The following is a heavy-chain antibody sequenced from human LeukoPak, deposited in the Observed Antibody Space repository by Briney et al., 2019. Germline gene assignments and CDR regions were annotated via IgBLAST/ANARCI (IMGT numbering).Heavy chain of an antibody. CDR1: GFTFSSYV. D-gene: IGHD6-13*01. Sequence: PGGSLRLSCAASGFTFSSYVMNWVRQAPGKGLEWVSAIDSSGSYTWYDDSVKGRFTISRDNSKNTLYLQMNGLRAEDTAVYYCAKGSAGGRPYYFDYWGQGTLVPVSS. V-gene: IGHV3-23*05. CDR3: AKGSAGGRPYYFDY. CDR2: IDSSGSYT. J-gene: IGHJ4*02.